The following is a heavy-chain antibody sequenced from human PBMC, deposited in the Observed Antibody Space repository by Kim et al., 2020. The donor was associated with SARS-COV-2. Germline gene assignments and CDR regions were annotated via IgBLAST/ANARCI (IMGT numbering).Heavy chain of an antibody. J-gene: IGHJ4*02. D-gene: IGHD2-15*01. CDR3: AARYCSGGSCYSLKPPDY. Sequence: GGSLRLSCAASGFTFSSYAMHWVRQAPGKGLEWVAVISYDGSNKYYADSVKGRFTISRDNSKNTLYLQMNSLRAEDTAVYYCAARYCSGGSCYSLKPPDYWGQGTLVTVSS. CDR1: GFTFSSYA. V-gene: IGHV3-30-3*01. CDR2: ISYDGSNK.